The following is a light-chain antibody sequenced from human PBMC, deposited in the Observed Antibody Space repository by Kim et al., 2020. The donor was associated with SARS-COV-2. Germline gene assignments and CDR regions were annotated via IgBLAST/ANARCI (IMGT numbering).Light chain of an antibody. Sequence: GQSITISCAGTSSDVGGYDYVSWYQQHPGKVPKLMIYDVTNRPSGVSNRFSGSKSGNTASLTISGLQAEDEADYYCSSYTSSSSRVFGGGTQLTV. CDR3: SSYTSSSSRV. J-gene: IGLJ3*02. V-gene: IGLV2-14*03. CDR1: SSDVGGYDY. CDR2: DVT.